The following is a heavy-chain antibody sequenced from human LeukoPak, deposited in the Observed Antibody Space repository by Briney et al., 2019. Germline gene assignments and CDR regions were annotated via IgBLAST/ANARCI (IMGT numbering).Heavy chain of an antibody. CDR2: IYPGDSDT. CDR3: ARLKSGHQPTYYDILTGGQAGYYYGMDV. J-gene: IGHJ6*02. V-gene: IGHV5-51*01. D-gene: IGHD3-9*01. CDR1: GYSFTSYW. Sequence: GESLKISCKGSGYSFTSYWIGWVRHMPGKGLEWMGIIYPGDSDTRYSPSFQGQVTISADKSISTAYLQWSSLKASDTAMYYCARLKSGHQPTYYDILTGGQAGYYYGMDVWGQGTTVTVSS.